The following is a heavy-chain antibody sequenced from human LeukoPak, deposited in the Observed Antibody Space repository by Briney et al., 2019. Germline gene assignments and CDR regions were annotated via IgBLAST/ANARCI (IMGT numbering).Heavy chain of an antibody. CDR2: ISSSGSTI. V-gene: IGHV3-48*04. Sequence: GGSLRLSCAASGFTFSSSSMNWVRQAPGKGLEWVSYISSSGSTIYYADSVKGRFTISRDNAKNSLYLQMNSLRAEDTAVYYCARENPLSYYYGSGSYDYWGQGTLVTVSS. D-gene: IGHD3-10*01. CDR3: ARENPLSYYYGSGSYDY. J-gene: IGHJ4*02. CDR1: GFTFSSSS.